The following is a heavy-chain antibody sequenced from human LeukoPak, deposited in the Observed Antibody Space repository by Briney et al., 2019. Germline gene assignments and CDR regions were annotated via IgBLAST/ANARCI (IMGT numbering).Heavy chain of an antibody. CDR2: IIPIYGTP. V-gene: IGHV1-69*05. CDR1: GYTFTSYY. CDR3: ARGKLGYYYYHMDA. J-gene: IGHJ6*03. D-gene: IGHD3-3*02. Sequence: ASVKVSCKASGYTFTSYYMHWVRQAPGQGLEWMGGIIPIYGTPHSAQKFQGRVTITTDESTSTAFMDLSSLRSEDTAVYYCARGKLGYYYYHMDAWAKGPRSPSP.